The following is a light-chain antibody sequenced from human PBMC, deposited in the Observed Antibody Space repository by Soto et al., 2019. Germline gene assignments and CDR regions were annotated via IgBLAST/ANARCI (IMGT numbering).Light chain of an antibody. J-gene: IGKJ5*01. CDR1: QSVSRK. V-gene: IGKV3-15*01. CDR3: QQYNNWPPIT. Sequence: EIVITQSPATLSVSPGESATLSCRASQSVSRKLVWYQQKPGQAPRLLIYGASTRATGIPARFSGSGSGTEFTLTISSLQSEDFAVYYCQQYNNWPPITFGQGTRLEIK. CDR2: GAS.